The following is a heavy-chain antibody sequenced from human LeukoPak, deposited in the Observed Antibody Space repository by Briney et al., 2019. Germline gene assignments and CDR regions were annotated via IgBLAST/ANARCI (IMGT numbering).Heavy chain of an antibody. CDR2: TYYRSTWYN. J-gene: IGHJ5*02. V-gene: IGHV6-1*01. CDR3: ARRLTQYDCFDP. D-gene: IGHD2-2*01. CDR1: GDSFSSNSVT. Sequence: SQTLSLTCAISGDSFSSNSVTWDWIRQSPSRGLEWLGRTYYRSTWYNDYAVSVRGRITVNPDTSKNQFSLHLNSVTPEDTAVYYCARRLTQYDCFDPWGQGILVTVSS.